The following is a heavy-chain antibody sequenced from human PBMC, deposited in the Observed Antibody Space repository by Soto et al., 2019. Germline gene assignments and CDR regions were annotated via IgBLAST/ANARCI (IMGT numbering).Heavy chain of an antibody. CDR1: GFTFSTYA. D-gene: IGHD3-3*01. CDR2: ISNDGSNK. CDR3: ARDPFYDDHGYYAMDV. Sequence: GGSLKLSCAASGFTFSTYAMHWVRQAPGKGLEWVAVISNDGSNKYYADSVRGRFTISRDNSKNTLFLQMNSLRVEDTAVYYCARDPFYDDHGYYAMDVWGQGTTVTVSS. V-gene: IGHV3-30-3*01. J-gene: IGHJ6*02.